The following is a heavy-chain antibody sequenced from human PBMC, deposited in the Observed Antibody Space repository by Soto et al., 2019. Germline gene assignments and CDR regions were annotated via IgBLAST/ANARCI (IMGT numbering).Heavy chain of an antibody. D-gene: IGHD3-3*01. CDR1: GFTFTSYG. V-gene: IGHV3-33*01. CDR3: ARDRRFLEGLDY. CDR2: IWYDGSNK. J-gene: IGHJ4*02. Sequence: QMHLVESGGGVVQPGRSLTLSCVASGFTFTSYGIHWVRQAPGKGLEWVAVIWYDGSNKYYGDSVKGRFSISRDNSKNTVYLQMNSLRAEDTALYYCARDRRFLEGLDYWGQGTLVSVSS.